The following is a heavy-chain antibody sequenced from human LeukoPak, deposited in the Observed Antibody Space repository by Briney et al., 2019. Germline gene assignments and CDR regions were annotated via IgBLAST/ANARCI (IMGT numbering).Heavy chain of an antibody. V-gene: IGHV3-11*04. CDR2: ISSSGSTI. D-gene: IGHD3-22*01. Sequence: GGSLRLSCAASGFTFSDYYMSWIRQAPGKGLEWVSYISSSGSTIYYADSVKGRFTISRDNAKNSLYLQMNSLRAEDTAVYYCARDATDYYDSSGPMDYWGQGTLVTVSS. CDR1: GFTFSDYY. CDR3: ARDATDYYDSSGPMDY. J-gene: IGHJ4*02.